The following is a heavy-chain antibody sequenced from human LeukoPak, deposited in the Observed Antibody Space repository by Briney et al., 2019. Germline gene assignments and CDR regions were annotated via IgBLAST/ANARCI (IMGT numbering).Heavy chain of an antibody. CDR2: IRSDNSDT. CDR3: AKPMGSGYYYEGEYFQH. V-gene: IGHV3-30*02. D-gene: IGHD3-22*01. CDR1: GFTFSSYG. J-gene: IGHJ1*01. Sequence: PGGSLRLSCATSGFTFSSYGTNWVRQAPGKGLEWLASIRSDNSDTYYADSVKGRFTISRDNSKNTLYLQMNSLRAEDTAVYYCAKPMGSGYYYEGEYFQHWGQGTLVTVSS.